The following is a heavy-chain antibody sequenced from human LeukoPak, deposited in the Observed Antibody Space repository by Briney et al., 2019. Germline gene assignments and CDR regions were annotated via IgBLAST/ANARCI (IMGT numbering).Heavy chain of an antibody. V-gene: IGHV4-31*03. D-gene: IGHD3-22*01. Sequence: SETLSLTCTVSGASISSGGHYWSWIRQPPGKGLEWIDYISYSGTTYYNPSLKSRVTISMNTAKNQFSLNLRSVTAADTAVYYCAAYDSSGYYILADYWGQGTLVTVSS. CDR2: ISYSGTT. J-gene: IGHJ4*02. CDR3: AAYDSSGYYILADY. CDR1: GASISSGGHY.